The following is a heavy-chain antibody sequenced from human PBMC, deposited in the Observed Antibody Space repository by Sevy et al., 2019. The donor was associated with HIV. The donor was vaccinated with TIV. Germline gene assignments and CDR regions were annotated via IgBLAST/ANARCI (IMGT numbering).Heavy chain of an antibody. D-gene: IGHD5-12*01. CDR1: RYSLTELS. CDR3: VGSRSGLPHFDY. Sequence: ASVKVSCKVSRYSLTELSMHWVRQAPGKGLEWMGGFDPEDGKTIYAQKFQGRVTMTEDTSTDTAYMELSSLRSEDTAVFYYVGSRSGLPHFDYSGQGTLVTVSS. CDR2: FDPEDGKT. V-gene: IGHV1-24*01. J-gene: IGHJ4*02.